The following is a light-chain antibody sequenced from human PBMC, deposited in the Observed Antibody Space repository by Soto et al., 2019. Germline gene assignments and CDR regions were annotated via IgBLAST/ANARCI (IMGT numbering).Light chain of an antibody. CDR3: SSYTNKDTLL. CDR2: DVT. J-gene: IGLJ3*02. CDR1: SSDVGGYEH. Sequence: QSALTQPASVSGSPGQSITISCTGTSSDVGGYEHVSWYQQHPGKAPKLIIYDVTVRPSGISRRFSGSKSDNTASLAVSGLQPEDEADYYCSSYTNKDTLLFGGGTKVTVL. V-gene: IGLV2-14*03.